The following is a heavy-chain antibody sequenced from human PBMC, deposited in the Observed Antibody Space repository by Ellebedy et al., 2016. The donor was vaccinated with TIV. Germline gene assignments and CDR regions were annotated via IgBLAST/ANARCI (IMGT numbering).Heavy chain of an antibody. D-gene: IGHD2-2*01. J-gene: IGHJ4*02. CDR1: GYTFTSYD. Sequence: ASVKVSXXASGYTFTSYDINWVRQATGQGLEWMGWMNPNSGGTNYAQKFQGRVTMTRDTSISTAYMELSRLRSEDTAVYYCARYTSCYSDWGQGTLVTVSS. V-gene: IGHV1-2*02. CDR2: MNPNSGGT. CDR3: ARYTSCYSD.